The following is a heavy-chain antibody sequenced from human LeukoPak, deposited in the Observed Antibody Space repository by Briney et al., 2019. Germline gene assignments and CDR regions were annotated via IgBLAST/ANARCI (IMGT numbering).Heavy chain of an antibody. J-gene: IGHJ6*02. CDR2: INHSGST. CDR3: ACSSTNYYYYGMDV. CDR1: GGSFSGYY. D-gene: IGHD2-2*01. Sequence: PSETLSLTCAVNGGSFSGYYWSWIRQPPGKRLEWIGEINHSGSTNYNPSLKSRVTISVDTSKNQFSLKLSSVTAADTAVYYCACSSTNYYYYGMDVWGQGTTVTVSS. V-gene: IGHV4-34*01.